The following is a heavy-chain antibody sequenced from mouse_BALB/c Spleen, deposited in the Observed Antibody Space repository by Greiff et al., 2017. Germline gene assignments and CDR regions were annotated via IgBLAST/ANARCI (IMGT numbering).Heavy chain of an antibody. V-gene: IGHV5-12-2*01. D-gene: IGHD4-1*02. CDR2: ISNGGGST. CDR1: GFTFSSYT. J-gene: IGHJ3*01. CDR3: ARHSTGTGFAY. Sequence: EVMLVESGGGLVQPGGSLKLSCAASGFTFSSYTMSWVRQTPEKRLEWVAYISNGGGSTYYPDTVKGRFTISRDNAKNTLYLQMSSLKSEDTAMYYCARHSTGTGFAYWGQGTLVTVSA.